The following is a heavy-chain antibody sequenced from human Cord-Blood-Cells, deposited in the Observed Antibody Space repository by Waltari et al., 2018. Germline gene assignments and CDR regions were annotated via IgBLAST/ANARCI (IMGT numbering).Heavy chain of an antibody. CDR3: ARGRNYYYYYMDV. J-gene: IGHJ6*03. CDR2: ISSSSSYI. Sequence: WVRQAPGKGLEWVSSISSSSSYIYYADSVKGRFTISRDNAKNSLYLQMNSLRAEDTAVYYCARGRNYYYYYMDVWGKGTTVTVSS. D-gene: IGHD3-10*01. V-gene: IGHV3-21*01.